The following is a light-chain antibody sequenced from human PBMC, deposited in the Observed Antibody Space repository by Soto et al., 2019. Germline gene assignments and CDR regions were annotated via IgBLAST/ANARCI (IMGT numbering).Light chain of an antibody. CDR3: QQYNNWPPYT. CDR2: GAS. CDR1: QSVSSD. Sequence: EIVMTQSPATLSVSPGERATISCRASQSVSSDLAWYQQRPGQAPRLLIYGASTRATGIPARFSSSGSGTAFTLTISSRQSDDFAVYYYQQYNNWPPYTFGQGTKLEIK. V-gene: IGKV3-15*01. J-gene: IGKJ2*01.